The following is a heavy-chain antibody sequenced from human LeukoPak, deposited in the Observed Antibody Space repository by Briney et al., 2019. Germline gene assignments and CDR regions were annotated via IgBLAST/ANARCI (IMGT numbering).Heavy chain of an antibody. Sequence: SVKASCKASGGTFSSYAISWVRQAPGQGLAWMGGIIPIFGTANYAQKFQGRVTITADESTSTAYMELSSLRSEDTAVYYCASSSQGIAAKYNWFDPWGQGTLVTVSS. V-gene: IGHV1-69*13. CDR3: ASSSQGIAAKYNWFDP. J-gene: IGHJ5*02. D-gene: IGHD6-13*01. CDR1: GGTFSSYA. CDR2: IIPIFGTA.